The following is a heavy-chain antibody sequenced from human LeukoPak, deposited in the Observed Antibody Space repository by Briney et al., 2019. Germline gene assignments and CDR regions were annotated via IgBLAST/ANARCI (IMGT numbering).Heavy chain of an antibody. J-gene: IGHJ3*02. Sequence: SVKVSCKASGGTFSSYAISWVRQAPGQGLEWMGRIIPILGIANYAQKFQGRVTITADKSTSTAYMELSSLRSEDTAVYYCARDFRNVRGPDAFDIWGQGTMVTVSS. CDR3: ARDFRNVRGPDAFDI. V-gene: IGHV1-69*04. CDR2: IIPILGIA. CDR1: GGTFSSYA. D-gene: IGHD3-16*01.